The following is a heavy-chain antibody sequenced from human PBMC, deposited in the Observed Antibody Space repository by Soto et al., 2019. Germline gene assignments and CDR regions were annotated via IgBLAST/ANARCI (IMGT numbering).Heavy chain of an antibody. Sequence: QVKLVQSGTEVKKPGASMKVSCKASGYSFGTSGISWVRQAPGQGLEWMGWISAYNGNTNYEQKLQDRVTMTTDTSTNTACLELRSLRSDDTAVYYCARGIVGGTFFDNWGQGTLVTVSP. CDR3: ARGIVGGTFFDN. CDR2: ISAYNGNT. J-gene: IGHJ4*02. CDR1: GYSFGTSG. V-gene: IGHV1-18*01. D-gene: IGHD1-26*01.